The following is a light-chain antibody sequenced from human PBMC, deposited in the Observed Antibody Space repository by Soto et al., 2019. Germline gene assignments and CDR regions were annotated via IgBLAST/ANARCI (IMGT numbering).Light chain of an antibody. V-gene: IGKV3-15*01. CDR2: SAS. J-gene: IGKJ4*01. Sequence: EIVMTQSPATLSVSPGDTATLSCRASQNVRRNLAWYQQKPGQAPGLLIYSASTRATGIPARFSGSGSETEFTLTISSLQSEDFAVYYCQQYNDWPPLTFGGGTKVEIK. CDR1: QNVRRN. CDR3: QQYNDWPPLT.